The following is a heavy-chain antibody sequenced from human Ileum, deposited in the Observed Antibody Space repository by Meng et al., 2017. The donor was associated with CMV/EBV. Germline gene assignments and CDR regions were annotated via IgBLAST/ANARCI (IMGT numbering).Heavy chain of an antibody. CDR1: GGSISSGGYY. CDR2: LYTSGST. CDR3: ARDLGDANWFDP. D-gene: IGHD4-17*01. Sequence: QVQLQESGPGLVKPSQTLSLTCTVSGGSISSGGYYWSWIRQPAGKGLEWIGRLYTSGSTTYNPPLKSRVTISVDSSKNQFSLRLSSVTAADTAVYYCARDLGDANWFDPWGQGTLVTVSS. V-gene: IGHV4-61*02. J-gene: IGHJ5*02.